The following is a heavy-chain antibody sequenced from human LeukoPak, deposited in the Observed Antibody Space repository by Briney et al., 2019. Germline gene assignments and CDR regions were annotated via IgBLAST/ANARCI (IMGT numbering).Heavy chain of an antibody. Sequence: SETLSLTCTVSGGSISSHYWSWIRQPPGKGLEWIGYIYYSGSTNYNPSLKSRVTISVDTSKNQFSLKLSSVTAADTAVYYCARMSRGATILLDYWGQGTLVTVSS. CDR2: IYYSGST. CDR3: ARMSRGATILLDY. CDR1: GGSISSHY. D-gene: IGHD5-12*01. J-gene: IGHJ4*02. V-gene: IGHV4-59*11.